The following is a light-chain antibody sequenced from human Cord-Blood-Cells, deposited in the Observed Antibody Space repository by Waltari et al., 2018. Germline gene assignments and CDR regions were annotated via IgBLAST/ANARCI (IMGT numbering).Light chain of an antibody. J-gene: IGLJ3*02. CDR3: QSADSSGTYPV. Sequence: SYELTQPPSVLVSPGQTARITCSGDALPKQYAYWYQQKPGQAPVLVIYKDSERPSGIPERVSGSSSGTTVTLTISGVQAEDEADYYCQSADSSGTYPVFGGGTKLTVL. CDR2: KDS. V-gene: IGLV3-25*03. CDR1: ALPKQY.